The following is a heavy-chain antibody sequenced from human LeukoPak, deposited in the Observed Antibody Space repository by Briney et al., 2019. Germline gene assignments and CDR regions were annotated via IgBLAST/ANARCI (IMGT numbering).Heavy chain of an antibody. V-gene: IGHV4-30-2*01. D-gene: IGHD4-23*01. CDR2: IYHSGST. Sequence: SETLSLTCAVSGGSVSSGGYSWSWIRQPPGKGLEWIGYIYHSGSTYYNPSLKSRVTISVDRSKNQFSLKLSSVTAADTAVYYCARGNGGNSAFVYWGQGTLVTVSS. CDR3: ARGNGGNSAFVY. J-gene: IGHJ4*02. CDR1: GGSVSSGGYS.